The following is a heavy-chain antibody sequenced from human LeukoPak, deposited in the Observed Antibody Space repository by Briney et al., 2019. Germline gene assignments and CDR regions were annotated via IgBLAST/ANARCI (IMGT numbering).Heavy chain of an antibody. CDR3: ARAAAAAGGQYFDY. Sequence: PSETLSLTCTVSGGSISSGSYYWSWIRQPAGKGLEWIGRVYTSGSTNYNPSLKSRVTISVDTSKNQFSLKLSSVTAADTAVYYCARAAAAAGGQYFDYWGQGTLVAVSS. CDR2: VYTSGST. J-gene: IGHJ4*02. V-gene: IGHV4-61*02. CDR1: GGSISSGSYY. D-gene: IGHD6-13*01.